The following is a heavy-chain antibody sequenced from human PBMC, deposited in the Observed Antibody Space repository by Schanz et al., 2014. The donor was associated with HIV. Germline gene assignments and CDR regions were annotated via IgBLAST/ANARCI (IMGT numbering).Heavy chain of an antibody. J-gene: IGHJ4*02. V-gene: IGHV3-11*01. CDR1: GFTFSDCY. D-gene: IGHD2-15*01. CDR2: ISSSSTTI. Sequence: QVQLVESGGGLVKPGGSLRLSCAASGFTFSDCYMSWIRQAPGKGLEWISYISSSSTTIYYADSVKGRFTISRDNAKKSPYLQMSSLRAEDTAVYYCAKDTFELRNSGVFDWWGQGTLVTVSS. CDR3: AKDTFELRNSGVFDW.